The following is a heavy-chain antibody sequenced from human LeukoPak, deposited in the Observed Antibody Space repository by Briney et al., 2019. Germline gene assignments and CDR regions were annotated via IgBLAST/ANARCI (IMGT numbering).Heavy chain of an antibody. CDR2: IWYDGSNK. CDR3: ARDGGYSYGYGFDY. Sequence: GGSRRLSCAASGFTFSSYGMHWVRQAPGKGLEWVAVIWYDGSNKYYADSVKGRFTISRDNSKNTLYLQMNSLRAEDTAVYYCARDGGYSYGYGFDYWGQGTLVTVSS. D-gene: IGHD5-18*01. V-gene: IGHV3-33*01. J-gene: IGHJ4*02. CDR1: GFTFSSYG.